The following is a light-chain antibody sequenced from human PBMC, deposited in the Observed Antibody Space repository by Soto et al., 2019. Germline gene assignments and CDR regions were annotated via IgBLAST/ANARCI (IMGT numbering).Light chain of an antibody. V-gene: IGKV2-28*01. CDR1: RRLRGIDGNSP. J-gene: IGKJ4*01. Sequence: DIVMTQSPVSLPATLEGRASFSGGSIRRLRGIDGNSPLDWYRQKSGQSPQLLIHLGSIRASGVPDRFSGSGSGTDFTLKISRVEAEDVGVYFCMQARQAPPTFGGGTKVELK. CDR3: MQARQAPPT. CDR2: LGS.